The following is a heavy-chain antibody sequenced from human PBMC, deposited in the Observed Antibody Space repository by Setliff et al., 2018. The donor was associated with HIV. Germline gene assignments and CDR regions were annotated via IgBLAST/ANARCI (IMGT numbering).Heavy chain of an antibody. J-gene: IGHJ4*02. CDR1: GGSFSGYH. Sequence: ASETLSLTCAVYGGSFSGYHWNWIRQPPGKGLEWIGSIYYSGSANYNPSLKSRVTMSVDTSKNQFSLQLSSVTAADTAVYYCARGYASGYDAYGYWGQGTLVTVSS. D-gene: IGHD5-12*01. CDR2: IYYSGSA. V-gene: IGHV4-34*01. CDR3: ARGYASGYDAYGY.